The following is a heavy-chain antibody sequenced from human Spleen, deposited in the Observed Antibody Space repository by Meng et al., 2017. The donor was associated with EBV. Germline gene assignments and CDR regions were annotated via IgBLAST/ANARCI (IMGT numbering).Heavy chain of an antibody. CDR3: AHGLVVHTTHFDY. Sequence: LKQSVPTSGKRAQTLPLPCTSSGFSHRTSRVGVDWSRQPPGKALECLALMFWDDDKRYSPSLKSRLTITKDTAKTQVVLTMTNMDPVDTATYYCAHGLVVHTTHFDYWGQGTLVTVSS. CDR1: GFSHRTSRVG. V-gene: IGHV2-5*02. D-gene: IGHD2-8*02. J-gene: IGHJ4*02. CDR2: MFWDDDK.